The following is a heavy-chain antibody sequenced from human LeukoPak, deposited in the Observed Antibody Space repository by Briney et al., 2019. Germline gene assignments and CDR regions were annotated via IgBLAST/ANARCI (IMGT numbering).Heavy chain of an antibody. CDR2: INPSGGST. D-gene: IGHD3-22*01. J-gene: IGHJ3*02. Sequence: ASVKVSCKASGYTFTSYYMRWVRQAPGQGLEWMGIINPSGGSTSYAQKFQGRVTMTRDTSTSTVYMELSSLRSEDTAVYYCARAGYYYDSINAFDIWGQGTMVTVSS. CDR1: GYTFTSYY. V-gene: IGHV1-46*01. CDR3: ARAGYYYDSINAFDI.